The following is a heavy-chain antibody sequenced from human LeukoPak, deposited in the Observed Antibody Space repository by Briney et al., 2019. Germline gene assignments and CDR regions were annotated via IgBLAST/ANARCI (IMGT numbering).Heavy chain of an antibody. J-gene: IGHJ4*02. CDR1: GFTFSSYA. CDR2: IHRDGSGD. CDR3: AKDEIDY. V-gene: IGHV3-30*02. Sequence: PGGSLRLSCAASGFTFSSYAMSWVRQAPGKGLDWVAFIHRDGSGDSYADSVKGRFTISRDNSKNTLYLQMNSLRAEDTAVYYCAKDEIDYWGQGTLVTVSS.